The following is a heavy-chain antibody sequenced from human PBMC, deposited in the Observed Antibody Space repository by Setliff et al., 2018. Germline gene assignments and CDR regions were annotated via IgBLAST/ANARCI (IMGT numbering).Heavy chain of an antibody. CDR2: IIPIFGTP. D-gene: IGHD3-3*01. V-gene: IGHV1-69*13. CDR1: GGMSGTYS. CDR3: ARLSWNGLRYFGLDV. J-gene: IGHJ6*02. Sequence: SVKVSCKASGGMSGTYSISWVRQAPGQGLEWMGAIIPIFGTPNYAQKFQDRVTITAGVSTSTAYMELSSLRSDDTAVYYCARLSWNGLRYFGLDVWGQGTTVTVS.